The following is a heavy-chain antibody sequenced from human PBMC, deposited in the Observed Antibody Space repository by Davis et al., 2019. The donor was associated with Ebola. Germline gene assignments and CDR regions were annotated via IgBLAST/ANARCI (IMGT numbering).Heavy chain of an antibody. J-gene: IGHJ4*02. D-gene: IGHD1-26*01. V-gene: IGHV3-30-3*01. CDR3: ARALIVGATPFDY. CDR1: GFTFSSYA. CDR2: ISYDGSNK. Sequence: GESLKTPCAASGFTFSSYAMHWVRQAPGKGLEWVAVISYDGSNKYYADSVKGRFTISRDNSKNTLYLQMNSLRAEDTAVYYCARALIVGATPFDYWGQGTLVTVSS.